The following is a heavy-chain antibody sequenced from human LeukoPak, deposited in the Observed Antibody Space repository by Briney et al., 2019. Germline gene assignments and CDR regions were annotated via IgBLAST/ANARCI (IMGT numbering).Heavy chain of an antibody. V-gene: IGHV3-30*18. CDR2: ISYDGSDK. D-gene: IGHD3-10*01. J-gene: IGHJ3*02. Sequence: GGSLRLSCEASGFTFSTYGMHWVRQAPGKGLEWVALISYDGSDKNYADSVKGRFTISRDNSKSTLHLQMDSLRGDDAAVFYCAKGGSGSYNAFDIWGQGTMVTVSS. CDR3: AKGGSGSYNAFDI. CDR1: GFTFSTYG.